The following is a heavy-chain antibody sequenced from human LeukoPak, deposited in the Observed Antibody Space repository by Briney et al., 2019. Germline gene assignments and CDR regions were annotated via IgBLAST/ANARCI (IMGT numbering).Heavy chain of an antibody. Sequence: ETSETLSLTCTVSGGSISSSSYYWGWIRQPPGKGLEWIGSIYYSGNTYYNPSLKSRVSISIDTSKNQFSLKLSSVTAADTAVYYCARVRDSGWPRLFDYWGQGTLVTVSS. J-gene: IGHJ4*02. D-gene: IGHD6-19*01. CDR1: GGSISSSSYY. V-gene: IGHV4-39*07. CDR3: ARVRDSGWPRLFDY. CDR2: IYYSGNT.